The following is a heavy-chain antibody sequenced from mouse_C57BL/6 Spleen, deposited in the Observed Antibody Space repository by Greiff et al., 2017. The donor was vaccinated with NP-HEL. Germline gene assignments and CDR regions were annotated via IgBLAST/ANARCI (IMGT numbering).Heavy chain of an antibody. V-gene: IGHV1-81*01. CDR3: ADYGSSPPFAY. CDR2: IYPRSGNT. CDR1: GYTFTSYG. D-gene: IGHD1-1*01. J-gene: IGHJ3*01. Sequence: VQLQESGAELARPGASVKLSCKASGYTFTSYGISWVKQRTGQGLEWIGEIYPRSGNTYYNEKFKGKATLTADKSSSTAYMELRSLTSEDSAVYFCADYGSSPPFAYWGQGTLVTVSA.